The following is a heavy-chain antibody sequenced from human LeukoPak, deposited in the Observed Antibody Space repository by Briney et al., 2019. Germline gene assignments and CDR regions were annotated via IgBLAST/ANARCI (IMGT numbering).Heavy chain of an antibody. CDR1: GFTFSHYW. J-gene: IGHJ4*02. D-gene: IGHD3-22*01. V-gene: IGHV3-74*01. Sequence: GGSLRLSCEASGFTFSHYWMHWVRQAPGKGLVWVSRTNTDGSSTNYMDSVKGRFTISRDNAKNTIYLQMNSLRAEDTAVYYCVPPDSSGLDWGQGTLVTVSP. CDR2: TNTDGSST. CDR3: VPPDSSGLD.